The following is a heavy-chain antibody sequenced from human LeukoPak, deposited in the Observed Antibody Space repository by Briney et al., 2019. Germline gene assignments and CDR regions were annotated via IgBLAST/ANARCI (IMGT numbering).Heavy chain of an antibody. Sequence: RGSLRLSCAASGFTFSSYGMDWVRQAPGKGLEWVAVISYGVSNVYYTASVKGRFTISRDNSKNTLYLQMNSLRAEDTAVYYCAKGDHSYFDDWGQGTLVTVCS. CDR3: AKGDHSYFDD. CDR2: ISYGVSNV. D-gene: IGHD1-14*01. CDR1: GFTFSSYG. V-gene: IGHV3-30*18. J-gene: IGHJ4*02.